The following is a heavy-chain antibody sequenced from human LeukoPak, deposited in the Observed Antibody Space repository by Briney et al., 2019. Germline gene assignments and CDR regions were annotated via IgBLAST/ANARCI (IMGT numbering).Heavy chain of an antibody. J-gene: IGHJ4*02. CDR3: AKRESKLGGYYYFDY. CDR2: IWYDGSKK. D-gene: IGHD5-12*01. Sequence: PGGSLRLSCAASGFTFSSYGMHWVRQAPGKGLEWVAVIWYDGSKKYYGDSVKGRFTISRDNANNSLYLQMNSLRAEDTALYYCAKRESKLGGYYYFDYWGQGTLVTVSS. V-gene: IGHV3-33*03. CDR1: GFTFSSYG.